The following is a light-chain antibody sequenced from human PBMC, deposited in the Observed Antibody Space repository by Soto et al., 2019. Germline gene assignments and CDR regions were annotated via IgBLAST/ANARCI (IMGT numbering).Light chain of an antibody. Sequence: QSALTQPPSVSGSPGQSVTISCTGTSRDVGNYNRVSWYQQPPGTAPKVIIYEVSNRPSGVPDRFSGSKSGNTASLTSSGLQAEDEAVYYCSSYTISSTYVFGTGTK. CDR3: SSYTISSTYV. J-gene: IGLJ1*01. CDR1: SRDVGNYNR. V-gene: IGLV2-18*02. CDR2: EVS.